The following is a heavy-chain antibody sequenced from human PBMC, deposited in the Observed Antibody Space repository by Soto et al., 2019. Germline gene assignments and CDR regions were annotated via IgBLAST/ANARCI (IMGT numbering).Heavy chain of an antibody. Sequence: QVQLVQSGAEVKKPGSSVKVSCKASGGTFSSYAISGVRQAPGQGLEWMGGIIPIFGTANYAQKFQGRVTITADESTSTAYMELSSLRSEDTAVYYCARKDSRYSSSFYYYYYGMDVWGQGTTVTVSS. CDR1: GGTFSSYA. J-gene: IGHJ6*02. CDR3: ARKDSRYSSSFYYYYYGMDV. D-gene: IGHD6-13*01. CDR2: IIPIFGTA. V-gene: IGHV1-69*01.